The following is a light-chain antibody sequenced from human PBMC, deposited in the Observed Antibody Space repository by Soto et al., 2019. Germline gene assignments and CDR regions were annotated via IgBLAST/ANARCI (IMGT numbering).Light chain of an antibody. CDR1: SNDIGGYNF. Sequence: QSALTQPASVSGSPGQSITISCTGTSNDIGGYNFVSWYQQHPGKPPKLIIYDVATRPSGVSNRFSGSKSGSTASLIISRLQTEDEADYYCVSFTSSTTYVFGSGTKVTVL. CDR3: VSFTSSTTYV. CDR2: DVA. V-gene: IGLV2-14*03. J-gene: IGLJ1*01.